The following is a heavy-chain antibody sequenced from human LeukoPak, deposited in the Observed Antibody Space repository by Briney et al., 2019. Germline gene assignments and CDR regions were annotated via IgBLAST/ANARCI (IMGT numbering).Heavy chain of an antibody. CDR2: ITTGIGYT. J-gene: IGHJ2*01. CDR3: ARGRYFDL. CDR1: GFTFTTYG. V-gene: IGHV3-21*01. Sequence: GGSLRLSCSASGFTFTTYGMNWVRQAPRKGLEWASSITTGIGYTYYAASVKGRFTISRGNAKNSPYLEMNGLRVEDTAVYYCARGRYFDLWGRGTLVTVSS.